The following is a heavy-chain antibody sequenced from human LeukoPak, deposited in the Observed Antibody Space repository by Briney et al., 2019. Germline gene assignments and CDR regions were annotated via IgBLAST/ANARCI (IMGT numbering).Heavy chain of an antibody. Sequence: QPGGSLRLSCAASGFTFSSYSMNWVRQAPGKGLEWVGRTRNKANGYTTEYAASVNGRFTISRDDSKNSLYLEMNSLKTEDTAVYYCARGPKPPRFDDHIDYWGQGTLVTVSS. V-gene: IGHV3-72*01. J-gene: IGHJ4*02. CDR3: ARGPKPPRFDDHIDY. CDR2: TRNKANGYTT. CDR1: GFTFSSYS. D-gene: IGHD1-14*01.